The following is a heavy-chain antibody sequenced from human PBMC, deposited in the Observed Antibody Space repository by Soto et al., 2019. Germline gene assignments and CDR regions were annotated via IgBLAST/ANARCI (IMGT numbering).Heavy chain of an antibody. J-gene: IGHJ3*02. V-gene: IGHV3-23*01. CDR2: ILVGGSP. CDR1: GFICSSYD. Sequence: PRLSCAVSGFICSSYDMSWVRQAPGKGLEWVSTILVGGSPHYEDSVKGRFTISRDTSKNTVYLQMNSLTAGDTAVYYCAKATATSGGAFEIYGQGAIVTVSS. D-gene: IGHD1-1*01. CDR3: AKATATSGGAFEI.